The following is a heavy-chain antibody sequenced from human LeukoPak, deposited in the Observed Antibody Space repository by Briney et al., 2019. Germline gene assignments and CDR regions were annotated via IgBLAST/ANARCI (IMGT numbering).Heavy chain of an antibody. V-gene: IGHV3-23*01. CDR1: GFTFSSYA. D-gene: IGHD3-16*01. J-gene: IGHJ4*02. Sequence: GGSLRLSCAASGFTFSSYAMTWVRQAPGRGLEWVSAISGNGGTTYYADSVKGRFTISRDNSKNTLYLQMNSLTADDTAVYYCARDPLGVLSYFDYWGQGTLVTVSS. CDR2: ISGNGGTT. CDR3: ARDPLGVLSYFDY.